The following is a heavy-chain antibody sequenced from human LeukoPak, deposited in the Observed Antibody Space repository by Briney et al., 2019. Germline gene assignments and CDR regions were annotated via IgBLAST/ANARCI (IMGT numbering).Heavy chain of an antibody. Sequence: PGGSLRLSCAASGFTFSNYGMHWVRQAPGKGLEWVSFIRYDGSIKYYADSVKGRFTISRDNSRNTLSLQMNSLRAEDTAVYYCASHYYGSGNYLSDYYYMDVWGKGTTVTISS. J-gene: IGHJ6*03. CDR2: IRYDGSIK. V-gene: IGHV3-30*02. CDR1: GFTFSNYG. D-gene: IGHD3-10*01. CDR3: ASHYYGSGNYLSDYYYMDV.